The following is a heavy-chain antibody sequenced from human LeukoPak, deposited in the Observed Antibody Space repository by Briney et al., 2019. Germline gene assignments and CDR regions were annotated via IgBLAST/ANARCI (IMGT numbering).Heavy chain of an antibody. CDR3: ARSRSFGYYYGSGRYFDY. V-gene: IGHV4-34*01. CDR2: INHSGST. D-gene: IGHD3-10*01. J-gene: IGHJ4*02. Sequence: SETLSLTCAVYGGSFSGYYWSWVRQPPGKGLEWVGEINHSGSTNYNPSRKSGVTISVEKAKNQFSLKQSSVTAADTAVYYCARSRSFGYYYGSGRYFDYWGQGTLVTVSS. CDR1: GGSFSGYY.